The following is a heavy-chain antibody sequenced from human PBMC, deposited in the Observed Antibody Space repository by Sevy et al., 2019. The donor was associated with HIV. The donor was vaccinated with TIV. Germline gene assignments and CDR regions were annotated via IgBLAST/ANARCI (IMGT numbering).Heavy chain of an antibody. CDR3: ASHYYDSTGYYYPLDY. D-gene: IGHD3-22*01. CDR1: GFTFSNYW. Sequence: GGSLRLSCAASGFTFSNYWMSWVRQAPGKGLEWVANIKQDGSEKYYVDSVKGRFTISRDNAKNSLYLQMNSLRAEDSAVYYCASHYYDSTGYYYPLDYWGLGTLVTVSS. CDR2: IKQDGSEK. J-gene: IGHJ4*02. V-gene: IGHV3-7*01.